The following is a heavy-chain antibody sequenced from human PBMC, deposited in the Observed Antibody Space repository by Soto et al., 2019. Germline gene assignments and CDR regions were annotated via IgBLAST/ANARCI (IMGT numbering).Heavy chain of an antibody. Sequence: VGSLRLSCAASGFSVSSNYMSWVRQAPGKGLEWVSVIYSGGSTYYADSVKGRFTISRDNSKNTLYFQMTSLRAEDTAVYYCARHQTGRRPYYYYGMDVWGQGTTVTVSS. V-gene: IGHV3-53*01. CDR2: IYSGGST. CDR1: GFSVSSNY. J-gene: IGHJ6*02. CDR3: ARHQTGRRPYYYYGMDV.